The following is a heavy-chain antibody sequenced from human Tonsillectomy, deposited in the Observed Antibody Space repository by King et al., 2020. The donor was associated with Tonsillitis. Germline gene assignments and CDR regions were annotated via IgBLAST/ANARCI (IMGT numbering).Heavy chain of an antibody. Sequence: VQLVESGGGLVQPGGSLRLSCAASGFTFSSYSMNWVRQAPGKGLEWVSYISSSSRTIYYADAVKGRFTISRDNDKNSLYLQMNSLRVEDTAVFYCASIVTSLSSWFDPWGQGTLVTVSS. CDR1: GFTFSSYS. CDR3: ASIVTSLSSWFDP. D-gene: IGHD3-16*02. CDR2: ISSSSRTI. J-gene: IGHJ5*02. V-gene: IGHV3-48*01.